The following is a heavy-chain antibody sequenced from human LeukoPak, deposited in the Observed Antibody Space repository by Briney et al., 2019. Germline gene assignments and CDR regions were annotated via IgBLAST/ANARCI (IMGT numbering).Heavy chain of an antibody. CDR3: ARGSEYCSGANCYNCFDP. V-gene: IGHV4-4*02. D-gene: IGHD2-15*01. CDR1: GGSISSYNS. CDR2: IYDSGST. J-gene: IGHJ5*02. Sequence: SETLSLTCAVSGGSISSYNSWSWVRQPPGKGLEWIGEIYDSGSTKYNPSLKSRVTVSVDKSKNQFSLKLSSLTAADTAVYYCARGSEYCSGANCYNCFDPWGQGTLVTVSS.